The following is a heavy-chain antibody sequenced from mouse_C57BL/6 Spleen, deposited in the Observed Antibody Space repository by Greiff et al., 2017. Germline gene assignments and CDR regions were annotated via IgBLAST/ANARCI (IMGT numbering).Heavy chain of an antibody. Sequence: EVQLQQSGPELVKPGASVKISCKASGYTFTDYYMNWVKQSHGQSLEWIGDINPNNGGTSYNQKFKGKATLTVDKSSSTAYMELRSLTSEDSAVYYWARDGSSSYWGQGTTLTVSS. V-gene: IGHV1-26*01. J-gene: IGHJ2*01. D-gene: IGHD1-1*01. CDR3: ARDGSSSY. CDR1: GYTFTDYY. CDR2: INPNNGGT.